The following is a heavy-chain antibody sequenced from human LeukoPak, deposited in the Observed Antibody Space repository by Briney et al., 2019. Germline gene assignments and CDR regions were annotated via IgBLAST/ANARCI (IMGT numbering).Heavy chain of an antibody. V-gene: IGHV3-9*01. CDR2: ITWNGGTI. D-gene: IGHD3-10*01. CDR1: GFSFDDFA. CDR3: ATRYASGPIADY. J-gene: IGHJ4*02. Sequence: GGSLRLSCAASGFSFDDFAMHWVRQAPGKGLEWVSGITWNGGTIDYADTVKGRFTISRDNAKNSLYLQMNSLRAEDTALYYCATRYASGPIADYWGQGTLVTVSS.